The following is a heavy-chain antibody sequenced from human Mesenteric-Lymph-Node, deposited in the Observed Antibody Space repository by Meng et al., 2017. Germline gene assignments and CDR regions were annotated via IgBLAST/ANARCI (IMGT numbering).Heavy chain of an antibody. D-gene: IGHD3-22*01. CDR3: ARSLDTSGHAYFDY. V-gene: IGHV1-46*01. CDR2: IDSGGGYT. CDR1: GYTFTSYY. J-gene: IGHJ4*02. Sequence: QVQLVQSGAEVKKPGASARVSCKASGYTFTSYYIYWVRKAPGQGLEWKGVIDSGGGYTSYAKKFRGRVTMNRDTSTNTVYMELSSMRFEDTAVFYCARSLDTSGHAYFDYWGQGTLVTVSS.